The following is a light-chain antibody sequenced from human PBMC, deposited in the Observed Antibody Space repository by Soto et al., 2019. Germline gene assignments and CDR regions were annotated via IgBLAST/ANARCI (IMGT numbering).Light chain of an antibody. CDR2: TDN. CDR1: DSNIGRNP. J-gene: IGLJ2*01. CDR3: SSWDDSLNDMI. Sequence: QSVLTQPPSASGPPGQRVTISCSGSDSNIGRNPVNWYRQLPGTAPKLLIYTDNQRPSGVPARFSGSRSGTSASLAITGLQSEDEADYYCSSWDDSLNDMIFGGGTKLTVL. V-gene: IGLV1-44*01.